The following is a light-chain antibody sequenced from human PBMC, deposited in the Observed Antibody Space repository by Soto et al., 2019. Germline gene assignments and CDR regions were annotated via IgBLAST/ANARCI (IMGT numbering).Light chain of an antibody. CDR3: SSYTSSSLWV. Sequence: QYVLTQPASVSGSPGQSITISCTGTSSDVGGYNYVSWYQQHPGKAPKLMIYDVSNRPSGVSNRFSGSKSGNTASLTISGLQAEDEADYYCSSYTSSSLWVFGGGTKVTVL. CDR2: DVS. CDR1: SSDVGGYNY. V-gene: IGLV2-14*01. J-gene: IGLJ3*02.